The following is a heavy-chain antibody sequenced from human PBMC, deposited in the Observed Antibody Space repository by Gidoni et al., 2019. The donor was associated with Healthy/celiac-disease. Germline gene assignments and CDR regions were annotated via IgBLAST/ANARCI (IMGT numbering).Heavy chain of an antibody. CDR2: IDWEDDK. CDR3: ARDIYSSASGMDV. Sequence: QVTLRESGPALVKPTQTLTLTCTFSGFSLSTSGMCGSWIRQPPGKALEGLARIDWEDDKYYSTSLKTRLTISKDTSKNQVVLTMTNMDPVDTATYYCARDIYSSASGMDVWGQGTTVTVSS. J-gene: IGHJ6*02. D-gene: IGHD6-6*01. CDR1: GFSLSTSGMC. V-gene: IGHV2-70*15.